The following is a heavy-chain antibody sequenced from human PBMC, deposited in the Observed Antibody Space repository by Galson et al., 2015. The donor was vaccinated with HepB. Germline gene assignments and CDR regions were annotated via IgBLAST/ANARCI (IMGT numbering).Heavy chain of an antibody. CDR2: ISFDGSNK. D-gene: IGHD2-15*01. J-gene: IGHJ4*02. Sequence: SLRLSCAASGFTFRSYGMHWVRQAPGKGLEWVAVISFDGSNKYYADSVKGRFTISRDNSKNTLYLQMNSLRAEDTAVYYCAKERDDCFGGSCYDYWGQGTLVTVSS. V-gene: IGHV3-30*18. CDR3: AKERDDCFGGSCYDY. CDR1: GFTFRSYG.